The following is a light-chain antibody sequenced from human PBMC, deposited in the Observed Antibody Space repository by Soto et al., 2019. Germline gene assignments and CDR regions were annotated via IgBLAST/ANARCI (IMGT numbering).Light chain of an antibody. CDR1: QGISSY. CDR2: AAS. J-gene: IGKJ3*01. V-gene: IGKV1-8*01. Sequence: AIRMTQSPSSFSASTGDRVTITCRASQGISSYLAWYQQKPGHAPKLLIYAASTLQSGVPSRFSGSGSGTDFTLTIICLQSEDFATYYCQQYYSYPFNFGHGNQVDIK. CDR3: QQYYSYPFN.